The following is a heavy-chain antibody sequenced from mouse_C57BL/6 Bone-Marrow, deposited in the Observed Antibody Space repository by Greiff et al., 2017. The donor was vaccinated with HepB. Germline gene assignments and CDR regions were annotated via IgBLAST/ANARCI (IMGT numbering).Heavy chain of an antibody. J-gene: IGHJ2*01. D-gene: IGHD4-1*01. CDR2: IYPGSGNT. V-gene: IGHV1-76*01. CDR3: ARGKTGTGYYFDY. Sequence: QVQLQQSGAELVRPGASVKLSCKASGYTFTDYYINWVKQRPGQGLEWIARIYPGSGNTYYNEKFKGKATLTAEKSSSTAYMQLSSLTSEDSAVYFCARGKTGTGYYFDYWGQGTTLTVSS. CDR1: GYTFTDYY.